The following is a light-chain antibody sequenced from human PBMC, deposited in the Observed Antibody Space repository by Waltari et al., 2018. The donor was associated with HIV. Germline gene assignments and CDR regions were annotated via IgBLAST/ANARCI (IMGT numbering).Light chain of an antibody. CDR1: RSNIGNHA. Sequence: QSVLTQPPSVSAAPGQGVSISCSGGRSNIGNHAVRWYQYLPGKAPKFVLYSVGQSSSGVSARFSASRSGTSAALSISGLQPEDEAEIYCAAWDDSLNAYVFGTGTKVTVL. J-gene: IGLJ1*01. CDR3: AAWDDSLNAYV. CDR2: SVG. V-gene: IGLV1-36*01.